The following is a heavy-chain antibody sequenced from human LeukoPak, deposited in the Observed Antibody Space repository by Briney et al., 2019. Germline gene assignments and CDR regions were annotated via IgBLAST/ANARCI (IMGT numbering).Heavy chain of an antibody. CDR2: IYYSGST. J-gene: IGHJ4*02. V-gene: IGHV4-59*08. CDR3: ARLGSDNSSGWYFLFDY. Sequence: SSETLSLTCTVSGGSISSYYWSWIRQPPGKGPEWIGYIYYSGSTNHNPSLKSRVTISVDTSKNQFSLKLSSVTAADTAVYYCARLGSDNSSGWYFLFDYWGQGTLVTVSS. D-gene: IGHD6-19*01. CDR1: GGSISSYY.